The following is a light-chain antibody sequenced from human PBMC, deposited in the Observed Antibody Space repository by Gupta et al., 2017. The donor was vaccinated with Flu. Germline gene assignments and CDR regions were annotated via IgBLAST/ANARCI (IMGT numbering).Light chain of an antibody. Sequence: DIQMTQSPSSVSASVGDRVTVTCRASQVIYSELGWYQQKPGKAPKLLIYPASTLQSGVPSRFSGSGAETDFTLTITSLQPEDAATYYCQKADSFPITFGGGSKVEIK. CDR3: QKADSFPIT. CDR2: PAS. J-gene: IGKJ4*01. CDR1: QVIYSE. V-gene: IGKV1-12*01.